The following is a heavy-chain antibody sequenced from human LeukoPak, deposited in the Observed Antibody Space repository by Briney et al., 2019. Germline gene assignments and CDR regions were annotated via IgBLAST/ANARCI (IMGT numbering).Heavy chain of an antibody. D-gene: IGHD2-2*01. CDR1: GGSISSYY. V-gene: IGHV4-34*01. CDR3: ARGPYCSSTSCYLRGWFDP. J-gene: IGHJ5*02. CDR2: INHSGST. Sequence: SETLSLTCTVSGGSISSYYWSWIRQPPGKGLEWIGEINHSGSTNYNPSLKSRVTISVDTSKNQFSLKLSSVTAADTAVYYCARGPYCSSTSCYLRGWFDPWGQGTLVTVSS.